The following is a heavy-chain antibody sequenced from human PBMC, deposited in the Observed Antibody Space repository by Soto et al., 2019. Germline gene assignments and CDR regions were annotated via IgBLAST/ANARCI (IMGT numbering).Heavy chain of an antibody. CDR2: IYPGDSDT. Sequence: EVQLVQSGAEVKKPGESLKISCKGSGYSFTSYWIGWVRQMPGKGLEWMGIIYPGDSDTRYSPAFQGQVTISADKSISTAYLQWSSLKASDTAMYYCARAMVRGKNYYGVDVWGQGTTVTVSS. CDR1: GYSFTSYW. CDR3: ARAMVRGKNYYGVDV. J-gene: IGHJ6*02. V-gene: IGHV5-51*03. D-gene: IGHD3-10*01.